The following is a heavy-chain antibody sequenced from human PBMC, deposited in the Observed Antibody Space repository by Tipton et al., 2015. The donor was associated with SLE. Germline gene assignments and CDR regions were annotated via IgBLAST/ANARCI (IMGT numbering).Heavy chain of an antibody. J-gene: IGHJ4*02. D-gene: IGHD3-9*01. CDR3: ARDPHPLTGYYPDFDY. CDR2: ISSSSSYI. V-gene: IGHV3-21*03. Sequence: WIRQAPGKGLEWVSSISSSSSYIYYADSVKGRFTISRDNAKNSLYLQMNSLRAEDTAVYYCARDPHPLTGYYPDFDYWGQGTLVTVSS.